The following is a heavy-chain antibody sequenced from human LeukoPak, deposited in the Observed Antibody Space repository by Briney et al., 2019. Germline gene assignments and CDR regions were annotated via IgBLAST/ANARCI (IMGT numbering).Heavy chain of an antibody. D-gene: IGHD3-22*01. CDR3: AKEPIRYYYDSSGYPYFDY. CDR1: GGSISSNDW. J-gene: IGHJ4*02. V-gene: IGHV4-4*02. CDR2: IYHGGNT. Sequence: SETLSLTCAVSGGSISSNDWWSWVRQPPGKGLEWIGEIYHGGNTNYNPSLKSRVTISVDKSKNQFSLKLNSVTAADTAVYYFAKEPIRYYYDSSGYPYFDYWGQGTLVTVSS.